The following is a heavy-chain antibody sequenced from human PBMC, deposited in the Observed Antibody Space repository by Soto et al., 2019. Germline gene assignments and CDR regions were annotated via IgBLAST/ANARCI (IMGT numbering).Heavy chain of an antibody. CDR3: AHSPCTGGTCYLFDY. CDR2: IYWDDVQ. V-gene: IGHV2-5*02. CDR1: GFSPSTSGVG. J-gene: IGHJ4*02. Sequence: QITLKESGPTLVKPTQTLTLTCSISGFSPSTSGVGVGWIRQPPGKSLEWLALIYWDDVQRYNPSRETRLTITKDNFRSQVVLTMTNMDPVDTATYYCAHSPCTGGTCYLFDYWGQGTLVTVSS. D-gene: IGHD2-15*01.